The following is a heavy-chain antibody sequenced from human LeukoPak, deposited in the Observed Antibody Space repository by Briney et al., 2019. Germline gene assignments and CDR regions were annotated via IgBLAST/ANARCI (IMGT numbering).Heavy chain of an antibody. CDR2: IYSGGST. V-gene: IGHV3-66*01. Sequence: GGSLRLSCAASGFTVSSNYMSWVRQAPGKGLEWVSVIYSGGSTYYADSVKGRFTISRDNSKNTLYLQMNSLRAEDTAVYYCAKGSLRVVPSATFDYWGQGTLVTVSS. CDR3: AKGSLRVVPSATFDY. CDR1: GFTVSSNY. D-gene: IGHD2-2*01. J-gene: IGHJ4*02.